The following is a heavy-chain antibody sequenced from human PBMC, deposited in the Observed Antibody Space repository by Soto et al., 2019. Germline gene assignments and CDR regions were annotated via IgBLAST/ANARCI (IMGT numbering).Heavy chain of an antibody. Sequence: TLSLTSTVSSRSIRRGGYYWMWSRQHPGNGLEWIGYIYYIGSTYYNPSLKSRVSISVDTSKNQFSLKLSSVTAADTAVYYCARFYMVRGVMGAFDIWGQGTMVT. CDR3: ARFYMVRGVMGAFDI. J-gene: IGHJ3*02. V-gene: IGHV4-31*03. D-gene: IGHD3-10*01. CDR2: IYYIGST. CDR1: SRSIRRGGYY.